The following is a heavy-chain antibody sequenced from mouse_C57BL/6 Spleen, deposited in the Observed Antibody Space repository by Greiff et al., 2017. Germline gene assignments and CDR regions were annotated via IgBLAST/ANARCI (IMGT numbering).Heavy chain of an antibody. Sequence: QVQLQQPGAELVKPGASVKMSCKASGYTFTSYWITWVKQRPGQGLEWIGDIYPGSGSTNYNEKFKSKATLTVDTSSSTAYMQLSSLTSEDSAVYYCARYSSNYPYYAMDYWGQGTSVTVSS. CDR2: IYPGSGST. CDR1: GYTFTSYW. V-gene: IGHV1-55*01. J-gene: IGHJ4*01. CDR3: ARYSSNYPYYAMDY. D-gene: IGHD2-5*01.